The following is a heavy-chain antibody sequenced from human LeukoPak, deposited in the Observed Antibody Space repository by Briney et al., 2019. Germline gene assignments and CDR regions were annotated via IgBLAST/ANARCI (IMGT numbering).Heavy chain of an antibody. J-gene: IGHJ4*02. CDR3: AREGGDFWSGLDY. V-gene: IGHV3-33*01. CDR2: IWNHGNNN. Sequence: GRSLRLSCAASGFTFSHYGMHWVRQAPGKGLEWVAVIWNHGNNNKYADSVKGRFSISRDNAKNSLYLQMNSLRAEDTAVYYCAREGGDFWSGLDYWGQGTLVTVSS. D-gene: IGHD3-3*01. CDR1: GFTFSHYG.